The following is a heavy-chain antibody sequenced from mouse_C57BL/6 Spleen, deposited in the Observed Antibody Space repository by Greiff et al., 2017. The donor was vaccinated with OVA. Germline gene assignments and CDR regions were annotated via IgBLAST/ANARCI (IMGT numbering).Heavy chain of an antibody. CDR3: ARDYYGSSYWYFDV. Sequence: EVNLVESGGGLVKPGGSLKLSCAASGFTFSDYGMHWVRQAPEKGLEWVAYISSGSSTIYYADTVKGRFTISRDNAKNTLFLQMTSLRSEDTAMEYCARDYYGSSYWYFDVGGTGTTVTVSS. J-gene: IGHJ1*03. CDR2: ISSGSSTI. D-gene: IGHD1-1*01. V-gene: IGHV5-17*01. CDR1: GFTFSDYG.